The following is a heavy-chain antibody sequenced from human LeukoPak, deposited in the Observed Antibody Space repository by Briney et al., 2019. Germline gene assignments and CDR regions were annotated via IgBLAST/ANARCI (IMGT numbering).Heavy chain of an antibody. CDR1: GYTFTGYY. Sequence: ASVRVSCKASGYTFTGYYMHWVRQAPGQGLEWMGWINPNSGGTNYAQKFQGRVTMTRDTSISTAYMELRRLRSDDTAVYYCARDEDTDAFDIWGQGTMVTVSS. CDR3: ARDEDTDAFDI. J-gene: IGHJ3*02. V-gene: IGHV1-2*02. D-gene: IGHD2-15*01. CDR2: INPNSGGT.